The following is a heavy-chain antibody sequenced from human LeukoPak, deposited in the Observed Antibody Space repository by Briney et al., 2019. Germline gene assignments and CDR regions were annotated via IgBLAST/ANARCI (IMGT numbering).Heavy chain of an antibody. J-gene: IGHJ4*02. CDR2: IYYSGST. V-gene: IGHV4-61*01. CDR1: GGSVSSGSYY. CDR3: ARETYSYGYVVDY. Sequence: SETLSLTCTVSGGSVSSGSYYWSWIRQPPGKGLEWIGYIYYSGSTNYNPSLKSRVTISVDTSKNQFSLKLSSVTAADTAVYYCARETYSYGYVVDYWGQGTLVTVSS. D-gene: IGHD5-18*01.